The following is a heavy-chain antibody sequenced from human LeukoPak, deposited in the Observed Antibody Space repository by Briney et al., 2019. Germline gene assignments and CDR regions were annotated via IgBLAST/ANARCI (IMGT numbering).Heavy chain of an antibody. CDR3: VKGLTIGSTFDY. Sequence: PGGSLRLSCSASEFTFSNYAMRWVRQAPGKALEYVSAISSNGGSTYYADSVKARFTISRDNSKNTLYLQMNSLRAEDTAVYYCVKGLTIGSTFDYWGQGTLVTVSS. CDR2: ISSNGGST. D-gene: IGHD4/OR15-4a*01. V-gene: IGHV3-64D*06. J-gene: IGHJ4*02. CDR1: EFTFSNYA.